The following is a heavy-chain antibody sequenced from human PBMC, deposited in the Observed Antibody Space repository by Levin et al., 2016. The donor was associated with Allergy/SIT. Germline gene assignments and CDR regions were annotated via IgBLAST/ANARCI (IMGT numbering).Heavy chain of an antibody. CDR2: INTNTGNP. Sequence: ASVKVSCKASGYTFTSYAMNWVRQAPGQGLEWMGWINTNTGNPTYAQGFTGRFVFSLDTSVSTAYLQISSLKAEDTAVYYCARDGQLDYSNYNWFDPWGQGTLVTVSS. CDR3: ARDGQLDYSNYNWFDP. D-gene: IGHD4-11*01. CDR1: GYTFTSYA. V-gene: IGHV7-4-1*02. J-gene: IGHJ5*02.